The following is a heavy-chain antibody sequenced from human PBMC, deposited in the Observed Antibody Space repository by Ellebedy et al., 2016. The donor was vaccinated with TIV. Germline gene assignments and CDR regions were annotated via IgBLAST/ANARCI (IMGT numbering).Heavy chain of an antibody. J-gene: IGHJ2*01. CDR3: ARNRVIFTFEKSYFDL. CDR1: GASISSSTYY. D-gene: IGHD3-16*01. CDR2: IYSTGST. Sequence: SETLSLTCSVSGASISSSTYYWGWIRQPPGKGLEWIGTIYSTGSTYYNPSLPSRVTISVDTSKNQFSLNLRSVTAADTAMYYCARNRVIFTFEKSYFDLWGRGTLVTVSS. V-gene: IGHV4-39*01.